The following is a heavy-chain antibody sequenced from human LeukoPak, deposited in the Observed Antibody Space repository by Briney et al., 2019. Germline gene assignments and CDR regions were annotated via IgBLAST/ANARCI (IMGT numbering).Heavy chain of an antibody. V-gene: IGHV6-1*01. CDR1: GDSVSRNSAA. D-gene: IGHD4-17*01. CDR2: TYYRYKWYN. J-gene: IGHJ4*02. Sequence: QTLSLTCAISGDSVSRNSAAWSWIRQSPSRGLEWLGRTYYRYKWYNDYAVSVKSRITINPDTSKNQFSLQLKSVIPEDTAVYYCASSDYGDSAFDYWGQGTLVTVSS. CDR3: ASSDYGDSAFDY.